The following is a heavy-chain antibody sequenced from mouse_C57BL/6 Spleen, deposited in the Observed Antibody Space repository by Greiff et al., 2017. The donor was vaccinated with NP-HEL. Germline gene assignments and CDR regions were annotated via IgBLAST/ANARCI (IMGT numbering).Heavy chain of an antibody. Sequence: QVQLQQSGPELVKPGASVKISCKASGYTFTDYCINWVKQRPGQGLEWIGWIFPGNGVTNYNEKFKGKATLTVDKSSSTAYMLLSILTSEVSAVYFCAREDCDSSMDYFDYWGQGTTLTVSS. V-gene: IGHV1-75*01. CDR2: IFPGNGVT. D-gene: IGHD1-1*01. J-gene: IGHJ2*01. CDR1: GYTFTDYC. CDR3: AREDCDSSMDYFDY.